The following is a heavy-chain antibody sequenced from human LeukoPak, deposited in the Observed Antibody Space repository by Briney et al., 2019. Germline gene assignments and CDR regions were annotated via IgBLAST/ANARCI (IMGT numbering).Heavy chain of an antibody. J-gene: IGHJ6*04. CDR2: IYYSGST. CDR1: GGSISSGGYY. CDR3: ARDQLAMVRGAKYGMDV. D-gene: IGHD3-10*01. V-gene: IGHV4-31*03. Sequence: PSETLSLTCTVSGGSISSGGYYWSWIRQNPGKGLEWIGSIYYSGSTYYNPSLKSRVTISVDTSKNQFSLKLSSVTAADTAVYYCARDQLAMVRGAKYGMDVWGKGTTVTVSS.